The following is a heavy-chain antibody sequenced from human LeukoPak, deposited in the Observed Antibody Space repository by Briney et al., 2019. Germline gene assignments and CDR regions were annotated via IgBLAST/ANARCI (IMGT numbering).Heavy chain of an antibody. D-gene: IGHD2-15*01. CDR3: ARDRYCSGGSCSMGWFDP. J-gene: IGHJ5*02. V-gene: IGHV1-69*04. Sequence: GASVKVSCKASGGTFSSYSISWVRQAPGQGLEWMGRIIPILGIANYAQKFQGRVTITADKSTSTAYMELSSLRSEDTAVYYCARDRYCSGGSCSMGWFDPWGQGTLVTVSS. CDR1: GGTFSSYS. CDR2: IIPILGIA.